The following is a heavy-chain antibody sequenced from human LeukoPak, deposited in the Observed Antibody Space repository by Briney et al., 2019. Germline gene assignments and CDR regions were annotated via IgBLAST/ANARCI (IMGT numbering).Heavy chain of an antibody. CDR3: AREDVVVGAAFDY. Sequence: GGSLRLSCAASGFTFSSYAMSWVRQAPGKGLEWVSAISGSGGSTYYADSVKGRFTISRDNAKNSLYLQMNSLRAEDTAVYYCAREDVVVGAAFDYWGQGTLVTVSS. V-gene: IGHV3-23*01. J-gene: IGHJ4*02. CDR1: GFTFSSYA. CDR2: ISGSGGST. D-gene: IGHD1-26*01.